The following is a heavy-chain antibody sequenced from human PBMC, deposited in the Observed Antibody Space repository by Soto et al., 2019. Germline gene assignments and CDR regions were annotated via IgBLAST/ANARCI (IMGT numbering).Heavy chain of an antibody. D-gene: IGHD4-17*01. Sequence: EVQLLQSGGGLVQPGGSLRLSCVGSGFTFSRYAMIWVRQTPGKGLEWVSGIGDGGTTTYYADSVKGRFTISRDNSGNTLLLQMNSLRAEDTAVDYCAKDRLGDYYYYGMDVWGQGTTVTVS. CDR2: IGDGGTTT. CDR1: GFTFSRYA. CDR3: AKDRLGDYYYYGMDV. J-gene: IGHJ6*02. V-gene: IGHV3-23*01.